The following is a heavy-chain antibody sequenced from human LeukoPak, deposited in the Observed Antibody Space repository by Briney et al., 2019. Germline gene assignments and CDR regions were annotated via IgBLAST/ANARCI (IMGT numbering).Heavy chain of an antibody. V-gene: IGHV3-30-3*01. CDR3: AREGAYCSSTSCYKDRGLTLIHFDY. Sequence: GGSLRLSCAASGFTFSSYAMHWVRQAPGKGLEWVAVISYDGSNKYYADSVKGRFTISRDNSKNTLYLQMNSLRAEDTAVYYCAREGAYCSSTSCYKDRGLTLIHFDYWGQGTLVTVSS. J-gene: IGHJ4*02. CDR1: GFTFSSYA. D-gene: IGHD2-2*02. CDR2: ISYDGSNK.